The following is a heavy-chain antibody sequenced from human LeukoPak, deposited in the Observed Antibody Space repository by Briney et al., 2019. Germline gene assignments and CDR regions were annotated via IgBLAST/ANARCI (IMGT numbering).Heavy chain of an antibody. CDR3: AKETSRIGGSMASFDY. D-gene: IGHD1-26*01. J-gene: IGHJ4*02. CDR2: IYYSGST. V-gene: IGHV4-59*01. Sequence: PSETLSLTCTVSGGSISSYYWSWIRQPPGKGLEWIGCIYYSGSTNYNPSFKSRVTISVDTSKNQFSLKLSSVTAADTAVYYCAKETSRIGGSMASFDYWGQGTLVTVSS. CDR1: GGSISSYY.